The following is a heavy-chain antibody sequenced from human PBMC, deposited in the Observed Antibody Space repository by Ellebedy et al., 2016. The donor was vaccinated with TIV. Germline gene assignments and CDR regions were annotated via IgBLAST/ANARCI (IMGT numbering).Heavy chain of an antibody. CDR3: ARGANTAMAPVPYYYYYGMDV. CDR2: IIPIFGTA. D-gene: IGHD5-18*01. J-gene: IGHJ6*02. V-gene: IGHV1-69*13. CDR1: GGTFSSYA. Sequence: AASVKVSCKASGGTFSSYAISWVRQAPGQGLAWMGGIIPIFGTANYAQKFQGRVTITADESTSTAYMELSSLRSEDTAVYYCARGANTAMAPVPYYYYYGMDVWGQGTTVTVSS.